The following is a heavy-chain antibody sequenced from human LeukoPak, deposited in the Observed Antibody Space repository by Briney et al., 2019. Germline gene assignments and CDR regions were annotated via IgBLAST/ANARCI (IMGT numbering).Heavy chain of an antibody. Sequence: SEALSLTCAVYGGSFSGYYWSWIRQPPGKGLEWIGEINHSGSTNYNPSLKSRVTISVDTSKNQFSLKLSSVTAADTAVYYCARVPYSSGAYFDYWGQGTLVTVSS. CDR1: GGSFSGYY. J-gene: IGHJ4*02. CDR3: ARVPYSSGAYFDY. CDR2: INHSGST. V-gene: IGHV4-34*01. D-gene: IGHD6-19*01.